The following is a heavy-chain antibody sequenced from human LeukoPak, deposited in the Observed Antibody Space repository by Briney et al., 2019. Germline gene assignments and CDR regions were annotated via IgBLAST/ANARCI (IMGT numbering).Heavy chain of an antibody. CDR1: GGSISSYY. J-gene: IGHJ5*02. CDR3: ARDAWGGYCSSTSCLNWFDP. V-gene: IGHV4-59*01. CDR2: IYYSGST. Sequence: SETLSLTCTVSGGSISSYYWSWIRQPPGKGLEWIGYIYYSGSTNYNPSLKSRVTISVDTSKNQFSLKLSSVTAADTAVYYCARDAWGGYCSSTSCLNWFDPWGQGTLVTVSS. D-gene: IGHD2-2*01.